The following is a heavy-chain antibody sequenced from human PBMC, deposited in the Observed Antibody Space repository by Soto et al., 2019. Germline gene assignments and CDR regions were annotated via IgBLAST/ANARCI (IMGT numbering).Heavy chain of an antibody. Sequence: GASVKVSCKASGYTLTNSGFSWVRQAPGQGLEWVGWIRVNNGDTHYAQKLQGRVTMTTDTSTSTAFMELRSLRSEDTAVYYCAREGGWYVDYWAQGNLVPVSS. J-gene: IGHJ4*02. D-gene: IGHD6-19*01. V-gene: IGHV1-18*01. CDR3: AREGGWYVDY. CDR1: GYTLTNSG. CDR2: IRVNNGDT.